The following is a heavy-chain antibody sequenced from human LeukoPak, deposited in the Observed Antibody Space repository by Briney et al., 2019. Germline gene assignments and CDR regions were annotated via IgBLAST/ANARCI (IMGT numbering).Heavy chain of an antibody. D-gene: IGHD6-13*01. V-gene: IGHV4-34*01. CDR3: ARGKRAAALN. J-gene: IGHJ4*02. Sequence: SETLSLTCAVYGGSFSGYYWSWIRQPPGKGLEWIGEINHSGSTNYNPSLKSRVTISVDTSKNRFSLKLSSVTAADTAVYYCARGKRAAALNWGQGTLVTVSS. CDR1: GGSFSGYY. CDR2: INHSGST.